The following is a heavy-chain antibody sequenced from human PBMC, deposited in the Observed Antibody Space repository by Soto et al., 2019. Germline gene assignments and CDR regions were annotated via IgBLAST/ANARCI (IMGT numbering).Heavy chain of an antibody. CDR1: GFTFSNAW. Sequence: GGSLRLSCAASGFTFSNAWMSWVRQAPGKGLEWVGRIKSKTDGGTTDYAAPVKGRFTISRDDSKNTLYLQMNSLKTEDTAVYYCTTDRTDHLRYYYYYYGMDVWGQGTTVTVSS. D-gene: IGHD4-17*01. V-gene: IGHV3-15*01. J-gene: IGHJ6*02. CDR3: TTDRTDHLRYYYYYYGMDV. CDR2: IKSKTDGGTT.